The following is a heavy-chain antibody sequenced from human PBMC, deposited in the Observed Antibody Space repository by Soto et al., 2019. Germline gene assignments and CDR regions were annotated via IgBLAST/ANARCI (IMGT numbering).Heavy chain of an antibody. CDR3: SREGGYSRQYHY. D-gene: IGHD2-15*01. J-gene: IGHJ4*02. CDR1: GYRVTSYW. CDR2: IDPSASYI. V-gene: IGHV5-10-1*01. Sequence: GEALKISGKGSGYRVTSYWMSWVRQMPGKGLEWMGRIDPSASYIHDNPSFRGHATISVDKSSNTDYLQWSRLKASDTAMYFCSREGGYSRQYHYCGQGNMVTVSP.